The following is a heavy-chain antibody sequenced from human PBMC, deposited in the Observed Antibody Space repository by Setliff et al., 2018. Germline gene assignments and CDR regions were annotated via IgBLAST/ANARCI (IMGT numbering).Heavy chain of an antibody. V-gene: IGHV1-46*01. D-gene: IGHD3-22*01. CDR2: INPSGGST. CDR3: ARSDSSGLDPPNYFDY. Sequence: ASVKVSCKASGYTFTSYGISWVRQAPGQGLEWMGIINPSGGSTSYAQKFQGRVTMTRDTSTSTVYMELSSLRSEDTAVYYCARSDSSGLDPPNYFDYWGQGTLVTVS. CDR1: GYTFTSYG. J-gene: IGHJ4*02.